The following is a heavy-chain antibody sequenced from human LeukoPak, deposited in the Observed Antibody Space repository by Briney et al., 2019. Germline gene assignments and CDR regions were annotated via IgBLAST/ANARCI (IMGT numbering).Heavy chain of an antibody. J-gene: IGHJ4*02. CDR3: ARLVGSGYYDSSGYYSFDY. D-gene: IGHD3-22*01. CDR1: GDSISSSSYY. Sequence: SETLSLTCTVSGDSISSSSYYWRWIRQPPGKGLEWIGSIYYSGSTYYNPSLKSRVTISVDTSKNQFSLKLSSVTAADTAVYYCARLVGSGYYDSSGYYSFDYWGQGTLVTVSS. CDR2: IYYSGST. V-gene: IGHV4-39*01.